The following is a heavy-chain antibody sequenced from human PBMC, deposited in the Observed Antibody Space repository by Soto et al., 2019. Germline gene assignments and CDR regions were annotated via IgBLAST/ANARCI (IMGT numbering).Heavy chain of an antibody. D-gene: IGHD1-7*01. Sequence: SETLSLTCAVYGGSFSGYYWSWIRQPPGKGLEWIGEINHSGSTNYNPSLKSRVTISVDTSRNQFSLKMSSVTAADTAVYYCARFLDPGTTSAAVDYWGQGTLVTVSS. CDR2: INHSGST. CDR1: GGSFSGYY. CDR3: ARFLDPGTTSAAVDY. V-gene: IGHV4-34*01. J-gene: IGHJ4*02.